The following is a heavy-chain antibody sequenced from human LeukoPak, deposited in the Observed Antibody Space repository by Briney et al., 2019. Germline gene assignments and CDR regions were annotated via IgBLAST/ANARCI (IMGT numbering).Heavy chain of an antibody. J-gene: IGHJ4*02. CDR2: IDWDDDK. Sequence: ESGPALVKPTQTLTLTCTFSGFSLSTSGMCVSWIRQPPGNALEWLARIDWDDDKYYSTSLETMLTISKDTSKNQVVLTMTNMDPVDTATYYCARSYYDSSGYSYYFDYWGQGTLVTVSS. CDR3: ARSYYDSSGYSYYFDY. CDR1: GFSLSTSGMC. V-gene: IGHV2-70*11. D-gene: IGHD3-22*01.